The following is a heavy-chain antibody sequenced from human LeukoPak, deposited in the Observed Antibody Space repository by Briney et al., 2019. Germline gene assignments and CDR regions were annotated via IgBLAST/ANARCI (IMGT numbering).Heavy chain of an antibody. Sequence: ASGKVSCKASGYTFTGYYIHWVRQGPGQGLEWMGWINANSGGTNYAQKFQGRVTMTRDTSISTAYMELSGLRSDDTAVYYCARQWLGSQCFDPWGQGTLVTVSS. CDR1: GYTFTGYY. CDR3: ARQWLGSQCFDP. CDR2: INANSGGT. D-gene: IGHD6-19*01. J-gene: IGHJ5*02. V-gene: IGHV1-2*02.